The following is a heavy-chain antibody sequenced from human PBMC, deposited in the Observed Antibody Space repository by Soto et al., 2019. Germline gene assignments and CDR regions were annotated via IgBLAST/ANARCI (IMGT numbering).Heavy chain of an antibody. CDR3: ARDRRVRGSDLLAGY. V-gene: IGHV1-18*01. J-gene: IGHJ4*02. CDR1: GYTFTSYG. CDR2: ISAYNGNT. D-gene: IGHD3-10*01. Sequence: QVQLVQSGAEVKKPGASVKVSCKASGYTFTSYGISWVRQAPGQGLEWMGWISAYNGNTNYAQKLQGRVTRTTDTSTSTAYMELRSLRSDDTAVYYCARDRRVRGSDLLAGYWGQGTLVTVSS.